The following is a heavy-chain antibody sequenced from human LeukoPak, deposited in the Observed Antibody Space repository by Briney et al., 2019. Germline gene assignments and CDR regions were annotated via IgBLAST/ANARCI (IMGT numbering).Heavy chain of an antibody. D-gene: IGHD1-7*01. Sequence: ASVKVSCKASGYTFTSYGISWVRQAPGQGLEWMGWISVYNGNTNYVQKPQGRVTMTTDTSTSTAYMELRSLGSDDTAVYYCARGIRKGITGTTVYFDYWGQGTLVTVSS. CDR1: GYTFTSYG. CDR3: ARGIRKGITGTTVYFDY. J-gene: IGHJ4*02. CDR2: ISVYNGNT. V-gene: IGHV1-18*01.